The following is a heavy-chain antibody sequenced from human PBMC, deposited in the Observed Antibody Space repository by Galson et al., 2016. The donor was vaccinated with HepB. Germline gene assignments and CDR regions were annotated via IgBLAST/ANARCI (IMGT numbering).Heavy chain of an antibody. J-gene: IGHJ3*01. Sequence: SVKVSCKASGYTFANYGVAWVRQAPGQGLEWMGRINTYSGKTDYTERTKLRVIMTTDTSTNTANLEVRSLRFEDTAIYYCVRDFQTYTGGYQGDVFDLWGQGTMVTVSS. CDR2: INTYSGKT. V-gene: IGHV1-18*04. D-gene: IGHD1-26*01. CDR1: GYTFANYG. CDR3: VRDFQTYTGGYQGDVFDL.